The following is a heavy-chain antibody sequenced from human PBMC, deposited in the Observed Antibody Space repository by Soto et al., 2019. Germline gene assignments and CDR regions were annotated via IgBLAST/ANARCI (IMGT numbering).Heavy chain of an antibody. CDR1: GFTFSSYG. Sequence: QVQLVESGGGVVQPGRSLRLSCAASGFTFSSYGMHWVRQAPGKGLEWVAGIWYDGSNKYYADSVKGRFTISRDNPKNTMYLQMNGLRAEDPAVYYCARGRLKYYYGSGPRIELWGPGNTVTGS. V-gene: IGHV3-33*01. D-gene: IGHD3-10*01. J-gene: IGHJ6*02. CDR2: IWYDGSNK. CDR3: ARGRLKYYYGSGPRIEL.